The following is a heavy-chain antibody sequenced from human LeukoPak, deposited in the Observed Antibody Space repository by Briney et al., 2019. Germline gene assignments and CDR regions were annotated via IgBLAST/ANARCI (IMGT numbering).Heavy chain of an antibody. Sequence: SETLSLTCTVSGGSISSYYWSWIRQPPGKGLEWIGYIYYSGGTNYNPSLKSRVTISVDTSKNQFSLKLSSVTAADTAVYYCARAVVVPAAMLDYFDYWGQGTLVTVSS. CDR3: ARAVVVPAAMLDYFDY. D-gene: IGHD2-2*01. CDR1: GGSISSYY. V-gene: IGHV4-59*08. J-gene: IGHJ4*02. CDR2: IYYSGGT.